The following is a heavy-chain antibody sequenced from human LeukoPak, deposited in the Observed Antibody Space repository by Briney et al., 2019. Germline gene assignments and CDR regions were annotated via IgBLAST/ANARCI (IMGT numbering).Heavy chain of an antibody. D-gene: IGHD2-15*01. CDR3: AREVIEGYCSGGSCRGVDY. J-gene: IGHJ4*02. CDR1: GGTFSSYA. V-gene: IGHV1-69*05. Sequence: ASVKVSCKASGGTFSSYAISWVRQAPGQGLEWMGGIIPIFGTANYAQKFQGRVTMTRDTSTSTVYMELSSLRSEDTAVYYCAREVIEGYCSGGSCRGVDYWGQGTLVTVSS. CDR2: IIPIFGTA.